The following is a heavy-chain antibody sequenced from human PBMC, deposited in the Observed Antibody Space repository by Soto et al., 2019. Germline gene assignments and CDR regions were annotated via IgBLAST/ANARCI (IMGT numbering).Heavy chain of an antibody. CDR2: VNHSGST. CDR1: GRCFSGYY. Sequence: SETLSVRCAGYGRCFSGYYWNWIRQPPGKGLEWIGEVNHSGSTNYNPSLKSRVTISVDTSKNQFSLKLSSVTAADTAVYYCARDCRLRFLEWSKIYYYYGMDVWGQGTTVTVSS. D-gene: IGHD3-3*01. V-gene: IGHV4-34*01. CDR3: ARDCRLRFLEWSKIYYYYGMDV. J-gene: IGHJ6*02.